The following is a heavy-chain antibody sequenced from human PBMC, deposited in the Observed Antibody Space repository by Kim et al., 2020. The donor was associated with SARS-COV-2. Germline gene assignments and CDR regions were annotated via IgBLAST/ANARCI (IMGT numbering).Heavy chain of an antibody. J-gene: IGHJ6*02. D-gene: IGHD3-3*01. CDR3: AREVYDFWSGYYTDDTYYYYGMDV. CDR1: GYTFTGYY. Sequence: ASVKVSCKASGYTFTGYYMHWVRQAPGQGLEWMGRINPNSGGTNYAQKFQGRVTMTRDTSISTAYMELSRLRSDDTAVYYCAREVYDFWSGYYTDDTYYYYGMDVWGQGTTVTVSS. CDR2: INPNSGGT. V-gene: IGHV1-2*06.